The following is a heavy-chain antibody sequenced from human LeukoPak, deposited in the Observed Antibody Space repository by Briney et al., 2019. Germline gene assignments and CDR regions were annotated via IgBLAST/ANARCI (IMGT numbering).Heavy chain of an antibody. J-gene: IGHJ4*02. Sequence: GGSLRLSCAASGFTFSSYNMNWVRQAPGKGLEWVSSISSSSSYIYYADSVKGRFTISRDNAKNSLYLQMNSLRAEDTAVYYCARPRDDSSGYYSYYLDYWGQGTLVTVSS. D-gene: IGHD3-22*01. CDR3: ARPRDDSSGYYSYYLDY. V-gene: IGHV3-21*01. CDR1: GFTFSSYN. CDR2: ISSSSSYI.